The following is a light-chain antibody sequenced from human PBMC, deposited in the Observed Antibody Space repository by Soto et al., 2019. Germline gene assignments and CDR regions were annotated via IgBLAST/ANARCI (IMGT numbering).Light chain of an antibody. CDR1: RSVGAY. V-gene: IGKV3-20*01. Sequence: ENVLTQSPGTLSLSPGERATLSCRASRSVGAYLAWYQQSPGLAPRLLIYAASSRATGIPDRFSGSGSGTDFTLTISRLEPEDSAVYYCQQYVSIPLTFGGGTKVDIK. CDR2: AAS. CDR3: QQYVSIPLT. J-gene: IGKJ4*01.